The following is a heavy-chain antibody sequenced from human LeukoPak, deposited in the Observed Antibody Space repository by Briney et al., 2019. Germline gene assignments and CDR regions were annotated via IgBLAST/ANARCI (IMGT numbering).Heavy chain of an antibody. CDR1: GGSISSGSYY. Sequence: SQTLSLTCTVSGGSISSGSYYWSWIRQPAGKGLEWIGRIYTSGSTNYNPSLKSRVTISVDTSKNQFSLKLSSLTAADTAVYYCARDRITIFGVVIIDHYGMDVWGQGTTVTVSS. D-gene: IGHD3-3*01. CDR3: ARDRITIFGVVIIDHYGMDV. V-gene: IGHV4-61*02. CDR2: IYTSGST. J-gene: IGHJ6*02.